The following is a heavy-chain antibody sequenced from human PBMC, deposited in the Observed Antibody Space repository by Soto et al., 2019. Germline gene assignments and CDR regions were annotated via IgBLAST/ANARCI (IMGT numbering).Heavy chain of an antibody. J-gene: IGHJ4*02. V-gene: IGHV2-5*02. CDR1: GFSLSTRGVG. Sequence: QITLKESGPTLVKPTQTLTLTCTFSGFSLSTRGVGVGWIRQPPGKALEWLALIYWDDDKRYSTSLKSRLTITTDTSKIQVVFTITNMDPVYTATYYCASSLTPNCGSRAAFHYWGQATLLTVSS. CDR3: ASSLTPNCGSRAAFHY. CDR2: IYWDDDK. D-gene: IGHD7-27*01.